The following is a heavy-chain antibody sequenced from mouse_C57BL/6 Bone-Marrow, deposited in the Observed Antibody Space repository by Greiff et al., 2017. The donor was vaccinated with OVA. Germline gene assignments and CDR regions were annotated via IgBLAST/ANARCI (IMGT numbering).Heavy chain of an antibody. J-gene: IGHJ3*01. D-gene: IGHD1-1*01. CDR3: ARRGLVRWGFAY. CDR2: IYPVSGET. V-gene: IGHV1-11*01. Sequence: LMESGAELASPGASVTLSCKASGYTFTGHIMNWVKQRPGQGLEWIGRIYPVSGETNYNQKFMGKATFSVDRSSSTVYMVLNSLTSEDPAVYYCARRGLVRWGFAYWGQGTLVTVSA. CDR1: GYTFTGHI.